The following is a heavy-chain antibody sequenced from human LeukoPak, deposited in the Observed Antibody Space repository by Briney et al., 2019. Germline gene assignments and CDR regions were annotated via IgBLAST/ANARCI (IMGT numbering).Heavy chain of an antibody. V-gene: IGHV1-2*02. CDR2: INPNSGGT. Sequence: ASVKVSCKASRYTFSDYYMHWVRQAPGQGLEWMGWINPNSGGTNYAQKFQGRVTMTRDTSISTAYMELSSLRSEDTAVYYCARLSVNYEDYWGQGTLVTVSS. CDR1: RYTFSDYY. J-gene: IGHJ4*02. D-gene: IGHD3-3*01. CDR3: ARLSVNYEDY.